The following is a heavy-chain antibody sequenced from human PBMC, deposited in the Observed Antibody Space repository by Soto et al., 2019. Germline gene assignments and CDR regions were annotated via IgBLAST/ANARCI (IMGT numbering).Heavy chain of an antibody. CDR3: ARDAAYDFWSGRYYYMDV. CDR2: ISAYNGNT. D-gene: IGHD3-3*01. V-gene: IGHV1-18*01. Sequence: ASVKVSCKASGYTFTSYGISWVRQAPGQGLEWMGWISAYNGNTNYAQKLQGRVTMTTDTSTSTAYMELRSLRSDDTAVYYCARDAAYDFWSGRYYYMDVWGKGTTVTVSS. CDR1: GYTFTSYG. J-gene: IGHJ6*03.